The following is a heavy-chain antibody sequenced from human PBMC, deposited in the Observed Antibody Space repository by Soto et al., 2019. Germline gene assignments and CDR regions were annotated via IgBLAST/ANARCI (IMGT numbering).Heavy chain of an antibody. CDR1: GGSISSGGYY. D-gene: IGHD3-16*02. V-gene: IGHV4-31*03. CDR3: ARASRPRPEYYDYVWGSYRPYYFDY. CDR2: IYYSGST. Sequence: SETLSLTCTVSGGSISSGGYYWSWIRQHPGKGLEWIGYIYYSGSTYYNPSLKSRVTISVDTSKNQFSLKLSSVTAADTAVYYCARASRPRPEYYDYVWGSYRPYYFDYWGQGTLVTVSS. J-gene: IGHJ4*02.